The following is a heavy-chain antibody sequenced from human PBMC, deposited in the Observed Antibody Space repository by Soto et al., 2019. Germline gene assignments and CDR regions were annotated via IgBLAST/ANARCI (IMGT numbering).Heavy chain of an antibody. V-gene: IGHV3-23*01. CDR1: GFPFGTYA. CDR2: ISGSGGST. CDR3: ASLSGSFRGY. D-gene: IGHD1-26*01. Sequence: EVQLLESGGGLVQPGGSLRLSCEASGFPFGTYAMSWVRQAPGKGLEWVSAISGSGGSTYYADSVKGRFTVSRDNSKDTLYLQMNGLRAEDTAVYSCASLSGSFRGYWGQGTLVTVSS. J-gene: IGHJ4*02.